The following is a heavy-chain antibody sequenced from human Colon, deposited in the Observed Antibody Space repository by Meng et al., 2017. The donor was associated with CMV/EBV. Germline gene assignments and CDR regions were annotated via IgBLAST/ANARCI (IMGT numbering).Heavy chain of an antibody. Sequence: GGSLRLSCVGSDITLSGSWIHWVRQAPGKGLEWVSSISSSSSYIYYADSVKGRFTISRDNAKNSLYLQMNSLRVEDTAVYYCARDPLRYDSPLNYFDYWGQGTLVTVSS. CDR2: ISSSSSYI. J-gene: IGHJ4*02. V-gene: IGHV3-21*01. CDR3: ARDPLRYDSPLNYFDY. D-gene: IGHD3-22*01. CDR1: DITLSGSW.